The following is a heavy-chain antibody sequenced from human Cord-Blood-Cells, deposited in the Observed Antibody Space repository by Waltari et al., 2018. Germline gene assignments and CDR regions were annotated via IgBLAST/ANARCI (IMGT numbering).Heavy chain of an antibody. D-gene: IGHD3-10*01. V-gene: IGHV4-34*01. J-gene: IGHJ3*02. CDR3: ARTYMVRGVIIKKDAFDI. Sequence: QVQLQQWGAGLLKPSETLSLTCAVYGGSFSGYYWSWIRQPPGKGLEWIGEINHSGSTNYNPSLKSGFTISVDTSKNQFSLKLSSVTAADTAVYYCARTYMVRGVIIKKDAFDIWGQGTMVTVSS. CDR1: GGSFSGYY. CDR2: INHSGST.